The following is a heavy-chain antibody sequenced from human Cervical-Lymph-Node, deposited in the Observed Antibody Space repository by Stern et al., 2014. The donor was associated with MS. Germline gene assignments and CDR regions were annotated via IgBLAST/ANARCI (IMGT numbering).Heavy chain of an antibody. D-gene: IGHD3-16*01. Sequence: QVQLVQSGAEVKKPGASVKVSCKASGYTFTSYEINWVRQATGQGLEWVGRKNQKSENRGYAEESRRRATMPKNTAISTAYMELSSLRSEDTAVYYCSREGSAWGHHGMDVWGQGTTVTVSS. CDR3: SREGSAWGHHGMDV. J-gene: IGHJ6*02. CDR2: KNQKSENR. CDR1: GYTFTSYE. V-gene: IGHV1-8*01.